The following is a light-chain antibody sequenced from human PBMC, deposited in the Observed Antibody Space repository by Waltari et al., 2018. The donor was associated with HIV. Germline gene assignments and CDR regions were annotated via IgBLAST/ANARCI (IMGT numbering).Light chain of an antibody. CDR1: QNVFSD. CDR2: GAS. Sequence: ETVMTQSPGTLSVSPGGRATLSCRASQNVFSDLAWYHQKPGQPPRLLIFGASKRATGVPARFSGSGSGTEFTLTITSLQTEDYGLYHCQQYKTWPLTFDQGTRVEIK. J-gene: IGKJ1*01. V-gene: IGKV3-15*01. CDR3: QQYKTWPLT.